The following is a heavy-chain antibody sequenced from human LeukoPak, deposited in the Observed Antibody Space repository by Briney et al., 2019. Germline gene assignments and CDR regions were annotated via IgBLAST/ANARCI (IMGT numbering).Heavy chain of an antibody. Sequence: SETLSLTCTVSGGSISSYYWSWIRQPPGKGLEWIGYIYYSGSTNYNPSLKSRVTISVDTSKNQFSLKLSSVTAADTAAYYCARVIEWLTTGYPFRWLDLWGQGTLVTVSS. J-gene: IGHJ5*02. V-gene: IGHV4-59*01. D-gene: IGHD5-18*01. CDR2: IYYSGST. CDR1: GGSISSYY. CDR3: ARVIEWLTTGYPFRWLDL.